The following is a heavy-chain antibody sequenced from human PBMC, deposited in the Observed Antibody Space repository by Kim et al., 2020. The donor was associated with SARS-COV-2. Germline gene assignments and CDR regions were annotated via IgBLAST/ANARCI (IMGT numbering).Heavy chain of an antibody. V-gene: IGHV4-4*02. CDR2: IYHSGST. Sequence: SETLSLTCAVSGGSISSSNWWSWVRQPPGKGLEWIGEIYHSGSTNYNPSLKSRVTISVDKSKNQFSLKLSYVTAADTAVYYCARGVGATSYYFDYWGQGTLVTVSS. CDR3: ARGVGATSYYFDY. CDR1: GGSISSSNW. J-gene: IGHJ4*02. D-gene: IGHD1-26*01.